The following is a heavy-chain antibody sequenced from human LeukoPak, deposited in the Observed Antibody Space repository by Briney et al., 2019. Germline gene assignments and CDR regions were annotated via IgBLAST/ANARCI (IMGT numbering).Heavy chain of an antibody. J-gene: IGHJ3*02. CDR1: GFTFSSYA. V-gene: IGHV3-53*01. CDR3: AREYGGSYLAFDI. D-gene: IGHD1-26*01. CDR2: IYSGGST. Sequence: GGSLRLSCAASGFTFSSYAMSWVRQAPGKGLEWVSVIYSGGSTYYADSVKGRFTISRDNSKNTLYLQMNSLRAEDTAVYYCAREYGGSYLAFDIWGQGTMVTVSS.